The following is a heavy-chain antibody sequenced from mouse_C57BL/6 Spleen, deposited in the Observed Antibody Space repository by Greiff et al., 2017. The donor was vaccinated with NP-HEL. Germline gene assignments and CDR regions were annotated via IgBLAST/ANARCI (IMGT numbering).Heavy chain of an antibody. CDR1: GFSFNTYA. CDR3: GRQRGDYYGSSYGYFDG. V-gene: IGHV10-1*01. J-gene: IGHJ1*03. D-gene: IGHD1-1*01. Sequence: EVKVVESGGGLVQPKGSLKLSCAASGFSFNTYAMNWVRQAPGKGLEWVARIRSKSNNYATYYADSVKDRFTISRDDSESMLYLQMNNLKTEDTAMDYCGRQRGDYYGSSYGYFDGWGTGTTVTVSS. CDR2: IRSKSNNYAT.